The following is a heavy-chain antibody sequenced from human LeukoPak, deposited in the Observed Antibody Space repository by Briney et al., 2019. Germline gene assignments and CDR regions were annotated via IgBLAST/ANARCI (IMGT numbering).Heavy chain of an antibody. CDR3: TRSSADYYDSSGYYHFVAFDI. CDR2: IRSKAYGETT. Sequence: PGGSLRLSCAASGFTFSSYAMSWFRQAPGKGLEWVGFIRSKAYGETTEYAASVKGRFTISRDDSKSIAYLQMSSLKTEDTAVYYCTRSSADYYDSSGYYHFVAFDIWGQGTMVTVSS. V-gene: IGHV3-49*03. CDR1: GFTFSSYA. J-gene: IGHJ3*02. D-gene: IGHD3-22*01.